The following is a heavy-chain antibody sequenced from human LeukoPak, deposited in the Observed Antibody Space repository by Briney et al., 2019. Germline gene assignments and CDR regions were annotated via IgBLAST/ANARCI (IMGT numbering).Heavy chain of an antibody. J-gene: IGHJ4*02. CDR2: ISYSGST. CDR1: GGSISGYY. CDR3: ARTYCRGGSCHFDY. D-gene: IGHD2-15*01. Sequence: PWETLRLTCTVSGGSISGYYWSWIRQPPGKGLEWIGYISYSGSTDSNPSLKSRVTISVDTSKNQISLKLSSVTAADTAVYYCARTYCRGGSCHFDYWGQGTLVTVSS. V-gene: IGHV4-59*08.